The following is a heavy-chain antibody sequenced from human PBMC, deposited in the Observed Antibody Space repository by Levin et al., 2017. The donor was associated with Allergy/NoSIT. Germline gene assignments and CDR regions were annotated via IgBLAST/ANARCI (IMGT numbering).Heavy chain of an antibody. CDR2: IDGDGDR. V-gene: IGHV2-70*17. CDR1: EFSLSTSGMC. Sequence: ESGPTLVKPTQTLTLTCTFSEFSLSTSGMCVSWIRQPPGKALEWLARIDGDGDRFYSTPLRTRVTISKDTSKNQVVLTMTNMDPADTATYYCARTREGSNWFDPWGPGILVTVSS. J-gene: IGHJ5*02. D-gene: IGHD5-24*01. CDR3: ARTREGSNWFDP.